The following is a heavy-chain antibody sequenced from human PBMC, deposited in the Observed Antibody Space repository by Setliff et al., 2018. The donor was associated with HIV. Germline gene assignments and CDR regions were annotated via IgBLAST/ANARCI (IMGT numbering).Heavy chain of an antibody. D-gene: IGHD1-26*01. V-gene: IGHV4-34*01. CDR1: GGSISGYS. Sequence: PSETLSLTCAVYGGSISGYSWNWIRQPPGKGLEWIGEINHSGSTNYNMSLWSRVTISLDASRNQFSLELISVTAADTAVYYCAGGPGTTSIDYWAQGTLVTVSS. J-gene: IGHJ4*02. CDR3: AGGPGTTSIDY. CDR2: INHSGST.